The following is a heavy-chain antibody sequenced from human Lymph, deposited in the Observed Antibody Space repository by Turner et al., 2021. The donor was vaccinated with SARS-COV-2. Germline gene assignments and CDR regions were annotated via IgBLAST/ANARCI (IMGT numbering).Heavy chain of an antibody. CDR2: VWYDGSNI. CDR3: ARHSGGRLDY. CDR1: GFTFSSHG. Sequence: QVQLVESGGGVVQPGRSLRLSCAASGFTFSSHGMHWVRQAPGKGLEWVAVVWYDGSNIFCADSVKGRFTISRDNCKNTLYLQMNSLRAEDTAVYYCARHSGGRLDYWGQGTLVTVSS. V-gene: IGHV3-33*01. D-gene: IGHD1-26*01. J-gene: IGHJ4*02.